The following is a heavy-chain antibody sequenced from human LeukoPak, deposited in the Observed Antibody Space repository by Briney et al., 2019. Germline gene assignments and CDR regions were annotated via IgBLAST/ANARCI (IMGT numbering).Heavy chain of an antibody. Sequence: RGSLRLSCAASGFTFRTYWMSWVRQAPGKGLEWVASINQGGSETYYVESVKGRFTISRDNAMNSFFLQMNSLRAEDTAVYYCARLIGDRTIYDYWGQGTLVTVLS. CDR1: GFTFRTYW. CDR2: INQGGSET. V-gene: IGHV3-7*01. D-gene: IGHD6-6*01. CDR3: ARLIGDRTIYDY. J-gene: IGHJ4*02.